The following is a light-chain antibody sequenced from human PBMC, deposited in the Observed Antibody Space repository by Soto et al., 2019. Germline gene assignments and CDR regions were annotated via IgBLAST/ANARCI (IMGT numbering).Light chain of an antibody. CDR3: TSYTSSSTLVV. J-gene: IGLJ2*01. CDR1: SSDVGTYNY. CDR2: EVS. V-gene: IGLV2-14*01. Sequence: QSALTQPASVSGSPGQSITISCTGTSSDVGTYNYVSWYQQHPGKAPQLMIYEVSNRPSGVSNRFSGSKSGNTASLTISGLQSEDEDDYYCTSYTSSSTLVVFGGGTKLTVL.